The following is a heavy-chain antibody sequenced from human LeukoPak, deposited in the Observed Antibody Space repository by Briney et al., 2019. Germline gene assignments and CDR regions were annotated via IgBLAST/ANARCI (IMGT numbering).Heavy chain of an antibody. CDR3: ARGSGSYYQNYFDY. J-gene: IGHJ4*02. CDR2: INPNSGGT. V-gene: IGHV1-2*02. CDR1: GYTFTGYY. D-gene: IGHD1-26*01. Sequence: ASVKVSCKASGYTFTGYYMHWVRQAPGQGLEWMGWINPNSGGTNYAQKFQGRVTMTRDTSISTAYMDLSRLRSDDTAVYYCARGSGSYYQNYFDYWGQGTLVTVSS.